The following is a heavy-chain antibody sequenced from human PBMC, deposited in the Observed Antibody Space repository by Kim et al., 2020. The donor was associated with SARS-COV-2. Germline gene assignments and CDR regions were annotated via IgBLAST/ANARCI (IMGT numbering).Heavy chain of an antibody. Sequence: SETLSLTCTVSGGSISSSSYYWGWIRQPPVKGLEWIGSIYYSGSTYYNPSLKSRVTISVDTSKNQFSLKLSSVTAADTAVYYCARHKTLDISSAGYNWFDPWGQGTLVTVSS. CDR2: IYYSGST. CDR1: GGSISSSSYY. CDR3: ARHKTLDISSAGYNWFDP. D-gene: IGHD6-13*01. J-gene: IGHJ5*02. V-gene: IGHV4-39*01.